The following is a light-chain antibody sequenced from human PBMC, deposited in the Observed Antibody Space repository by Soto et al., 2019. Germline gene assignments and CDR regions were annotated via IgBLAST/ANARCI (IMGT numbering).Light chain of an antibody. CDR1: SSDVGGYNY. V-gene: IGLV2-11*01. J-gene: IGLJ1*01. CDR3: CSYGGSYFV. CDR2: DVS. Sequence: QSVLTQPRSVSGSPGQSVTISCTGTSSDVGGYNYVSWYQQHPGKAPKLMIYDVSKRPSGVPDRFSGSKSGNTASLTISGLQAEEEADYYCCSYGGSYFVFGTGTKVTVL.